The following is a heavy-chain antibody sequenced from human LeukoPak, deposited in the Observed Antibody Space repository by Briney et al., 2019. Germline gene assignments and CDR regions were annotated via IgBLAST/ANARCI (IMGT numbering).Heavy chain of an antibody. CDR3: ARARTTVTTSALGY. J-gene: IGHJ4*02. D-gene: IGHD4-17*01. CDR2: INPNSGGT. CDR1: GYTFTGYY. Sequence: GASVKVSCKASGYTFTGYYMHWVRQAPGQGLEWMGWINPNSGGTNYAQKFQGRVTITRNTSISTAYMELSSLRSEDTAVYYCARARTTVTTSALGYWGQGTLVTVSS. V-gene: IGHV1-2*02.